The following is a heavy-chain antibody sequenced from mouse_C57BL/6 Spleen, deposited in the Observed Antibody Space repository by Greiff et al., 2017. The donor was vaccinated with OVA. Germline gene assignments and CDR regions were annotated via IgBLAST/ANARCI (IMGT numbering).Heavy chain of an antibody. V-gene: IGHV1-18*01. J-gene: IGHJ4*01. CDR3: ARRKEREELDYAMDY. Sequence: VQLQQSGPELVKPGASVKIPCKASGYTFTDSNMDWVKQSHGKSLEWIGDINPNNGGTIYNQKFKGKATLTLDKSSSTAYMELRSLTSEDTAVYYCARRKEREELDYAMDYWGQGTSVTVSS. CDR1: GYTFTDSN. CDR2: INPNNGGT.